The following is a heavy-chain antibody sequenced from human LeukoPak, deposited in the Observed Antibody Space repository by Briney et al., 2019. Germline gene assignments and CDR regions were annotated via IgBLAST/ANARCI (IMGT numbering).Heavy chain of an antibody. CDR1: GFTFSSYA. Sequence: GGSLRLSCAASGFTFSSYAMSWVRQAPGKGLEWVSAISGSGGSTYYADSVKGRFTISRDNSKNTLYLQMNSLRADDTAVYYCAKSLLTTATGTGRAFDIWGQGTMDTVSS. CDR2: ISGSGGST. J-gene: IGHJ3*02. CDR3: AKSLLTTATGTGRAFDI. V-gene: IGHV3-23*01. D-gene: IGHD1-1*01.